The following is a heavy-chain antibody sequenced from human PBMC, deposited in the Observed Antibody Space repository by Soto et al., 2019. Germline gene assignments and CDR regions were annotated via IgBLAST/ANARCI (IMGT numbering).Heavy chain of an antibody. D-gene: IGHD2-8*02. J-gene: IGHJ4*02. Sequence: GGRRSIKKKKWSWVRQPPGKVLSWIGYIYSSGIYDYNPSLKSRVTISVDTSKSQFSLKLSSVTAADTAVYYCARGGGVYYFDYWGQGTLVNVSS. CDR3: ARGGGVYYFDY. CDR2: IYSSGIY. CDR1: GGRRSIKKKK. V-gene: IGHV4-61*01.